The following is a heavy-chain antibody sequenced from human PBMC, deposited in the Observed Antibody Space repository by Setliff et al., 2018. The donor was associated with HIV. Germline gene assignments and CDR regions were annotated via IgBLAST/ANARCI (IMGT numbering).Heavy chain of an antibody. CDR2: MNRDGREK. D-gene: IGHD3-10*01. CDR1: GFTFSSSW. J-gene: IGHJ3*02. Sequence: GESLKISCAASGFTFSSSWMTWVRQAPGRGLEYVAGMNRDGREKGYADSVKGRFSISRDNAKNSLYLQMSSLRTEDTAVYFCARDPAFGAFDIWGQGTMVTVSS. V-gene: IGHV3-7*04. CDR3: ARDPAFGAFDI.